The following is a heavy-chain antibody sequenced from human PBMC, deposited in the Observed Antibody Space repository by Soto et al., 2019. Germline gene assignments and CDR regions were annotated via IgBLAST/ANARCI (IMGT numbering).Heavy chain of an antibody. V-gene: IGHV3-15*07. CDR2: IKSKTNGGTT. CDR1: GFTFNNAW. Sequence: EVQLVESGGSLVEPGGSLRLSCAASGFTFNNAWMNWVRQAPGKGLEWVARIKSKTNGGTTNYAAPVKGRFTISRNDSKNTLHLQMNSLKIEDTAMYCSTRDDTFDYWGQGTLVTVSS. CDR3: TRDDTFDY. J-gene: IGHJ4*02.